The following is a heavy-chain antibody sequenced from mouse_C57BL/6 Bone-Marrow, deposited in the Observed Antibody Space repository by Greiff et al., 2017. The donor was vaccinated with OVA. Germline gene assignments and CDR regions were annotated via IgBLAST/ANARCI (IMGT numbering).Heavy chain of an antibody. Sequence: QVQLQHSGAELVRPGTSVKMSCKASGYTFTNYWIGWAKQRPGHGLEWIGDIYPGGGYTNYNEKFKGKATLTADKSSSTAYMQFSSLTSEDSAIYYCARGYYGLFDYWGQGTTLTVSS. CDR3: ARGYYGLFDY. J-gene: IGHJ2*01. V-gene: IGHV1-63*01. CDR1: GYTFTNYW. CDR2: IYPGGGYT. D-gene: IGHD1-1*01.